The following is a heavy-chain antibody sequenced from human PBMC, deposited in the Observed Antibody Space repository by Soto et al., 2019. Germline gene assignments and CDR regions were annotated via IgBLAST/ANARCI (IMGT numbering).Heavy chain of an antibody. V-gene: IGHV1-69*13. CDR1: GYTFTSYG. CDR3: ARDYYDSSALRWFDP. CDR2: ISANYGTT. J-gene: IGHJ5*02. D-gene: IGHD3-22*01. Sequence: GASVKLSCKASGYTFTSYGISWVRQAPGQRLEWMGGISANYGTTNYAQKFQGRVTITADESTSTAYMELSSLRSEDTAVYYCARDYYDSSALRWFDPWGQGTLVTVSS.